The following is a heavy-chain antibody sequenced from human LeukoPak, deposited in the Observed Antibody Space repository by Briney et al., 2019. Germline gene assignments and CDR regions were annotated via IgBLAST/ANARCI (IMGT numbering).Heavy chain of an antibody. J-gene: IGHJ3*02. Sequence: SVKVSCKASGGTFISYAISWVRQAPGQGLEWMGRIIPIFGNENYAQKCQCRVTINTDKYTSTAYMELSSVRSEDTAVYYCARPYRYCSGGSCYPDAFDIWGQGTMVTVSS. V-gene: IGHV1-69*04. CDR1: GGTFISYA. CDR2: IIPIFGNE. D-gene: IGHD2-15*01. CDR3: ARPYRYCSGGSCYPDAFDI.